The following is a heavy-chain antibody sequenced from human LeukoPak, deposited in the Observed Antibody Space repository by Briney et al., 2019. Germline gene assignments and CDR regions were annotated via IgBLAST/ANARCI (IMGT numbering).Heavy chain of an antibody. CDR1: GYSISSGYS. CDR2: IYPSGSP. CDR3: ARDFWKYSSGWSVDY. V-gene: IGHV4-38-2*02. Sequence: PSETLSLTCAVSGYSISSGYSWGWIRQPPGKGLEWIGSIYPSGSPYYNPSLKSRVTISIDTSNNHFSLKLSSVTAADTAVYYCARDFWKYSSGWSVDYWGQGILVTVSS. J-gene: IGHJ4*02. D-gene: IGHD6-19*01.